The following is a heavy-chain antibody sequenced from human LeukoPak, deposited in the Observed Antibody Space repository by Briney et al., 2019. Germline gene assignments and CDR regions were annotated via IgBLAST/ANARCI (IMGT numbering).Heavy chain of an antibody. J-gene: IGHJ5*02. CDR2: IYYSGST. Sequence: SETLSLTCTVSGGSISSGGYYWSWIRQHPGKGLEWIGYIYYSGSTHYNPSLKSRVTISVDTSKNQFSLKLSSVTAADTAVYYCARVFGSGSFGWFDPWGQGTLVTVSS. CDR1: GGSISSGGYY. V-gene: IGHV4-31*03. CDR3: ARVFGSGSFGWFDP. D-gene: IGHD3-10*01.